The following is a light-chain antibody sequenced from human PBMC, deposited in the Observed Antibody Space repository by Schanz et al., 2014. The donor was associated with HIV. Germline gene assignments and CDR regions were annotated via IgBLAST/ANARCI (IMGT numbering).Light chain of an antibody. CDR2: GAS. CDR1: QTVSNN. J-gene: IGKJ1*01. CDR3: QQYYDWKT. Sequence: EIVLTQSPATLSVSPGERATLSCRASQTVSNNLAWYQQKPGQAPRLLIYGASTRATGVPARFSGSGSGTEFTLTISSLQSEDFAVYYCQQYYDWKTFGQGTKVEVK. V-gene: IGKV3-15*01.